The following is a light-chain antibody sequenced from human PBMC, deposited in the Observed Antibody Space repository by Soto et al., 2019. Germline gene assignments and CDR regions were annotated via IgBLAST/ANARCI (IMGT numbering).Light chain of an antibody. Sequence: DIQLTQSPSSLSASIGDRVTITCRAGQGIISYLNWYQQKPGKAPKLLIYAASSLQSGVPSRFSGSGSGTDFTLTISSLQPEDFATYYCQQSYSTPITFGQGTRLEIK. CDR2: AAS. V-gene: IGKV1-39*01. J-gene: IGKJ5*01. CDR1: QGIISY. CDR3: QQSYSTPIT.